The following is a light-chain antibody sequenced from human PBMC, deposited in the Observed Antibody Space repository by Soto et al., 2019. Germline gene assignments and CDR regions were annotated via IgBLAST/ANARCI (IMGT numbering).Light chain of an antibody. CDR3: SAWDGSRNGVV. CDR2: SNN. Sequence: QSVLTQPPSASGTPGQRVTISCSGSSSNIGSNTVNWCQQLPGTAPKLLIYSNNQRPSGVPDRFSGSKSGTSASLAISGLPSEDEADYYCSAWDGSRNGVVFGGGTKVTVL. CDR1: SSNIGSNT. J-gene: IGLJ2*01. V-gene: IGLV1-44*01.